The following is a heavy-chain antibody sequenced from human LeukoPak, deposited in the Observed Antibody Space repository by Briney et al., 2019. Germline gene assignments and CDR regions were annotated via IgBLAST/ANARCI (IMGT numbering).Heavy chain of an antibody. V-gene: IGHV3-53*01. CDR3: ARGRATNRENWYFDP. D-gene: IGHD5-24*01. Sequence: PGGSLRLSCAASGFTVSSNYMSWVRQAPGKGLEWVSVIYSGGSTYYADSVKGRFTISRDNSKNTLYLQMNSLRAEDTAVYYCARGRATNRENWYFDPWGRGTLVTVSS. CDR2: IYSGGST. CDR1: GFTVSSNY. J-gene: IGHJ2*01.